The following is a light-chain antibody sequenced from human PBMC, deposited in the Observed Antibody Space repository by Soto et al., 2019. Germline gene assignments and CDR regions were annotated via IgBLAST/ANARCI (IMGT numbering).Light chain of an antibody. CDR2: AAS. CDR3: QKYSSVPV. CDR1: QDIRNF. V-gene: IGKV1-27*01. J-gene: IGKJ3*01. Sequence: DIQMTQSPTSLSASVGDRVTITCRASQDIRNFVAWYQQKPGKAPKLLIYAASTLQSAVPSRFNGRGSGTDFTLTINSLQPEDVATYSCQKYSSVPVFGPGTKVELK.